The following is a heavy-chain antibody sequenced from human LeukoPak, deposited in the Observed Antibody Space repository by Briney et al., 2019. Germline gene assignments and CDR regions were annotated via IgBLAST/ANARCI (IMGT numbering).Heavy chain of an antibody. D-gene: IGHD3-22*01. J-gene: IGHJ4*02. CDR3: AKPDYDSSGYYPYYFDY. CDR1: GFTFSSYA. CDR2: ISGSGGST. Sequence: GGSLRLSCAASGFTFSSYAMSWVRQAPGKGLESVSAISGSGGSTYYADSVKGRFTISRDNSKNTLYLQMNSLRAEDTAVYYCAKPDYDSSGYYPYYFDYWGQGTLVTVSS. V-gene: IGHV3-23*01.